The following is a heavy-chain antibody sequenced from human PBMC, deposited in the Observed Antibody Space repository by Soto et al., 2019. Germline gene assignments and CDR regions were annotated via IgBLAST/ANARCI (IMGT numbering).Heavy chain of an antibody. CDR1: GFTFSSHW. CDR2: IISDGSST. J-gene: IGHJ4*02. CDR3: ARGGSGTYLLDY. Sequence: EVQLVESGGGLVQPGGSLRLSCAASGFTFSSHWLHWVRQAPGKGLVWVSRIISDGSSTNYADSVKGQFTISRDNAKNTVYLQVNSLRAEDTAVYYCARGGSGTYLLDYWGQGTLVTVSS. D-gene: IGHD3-10*01. V-gene: IGHV3-74*01.